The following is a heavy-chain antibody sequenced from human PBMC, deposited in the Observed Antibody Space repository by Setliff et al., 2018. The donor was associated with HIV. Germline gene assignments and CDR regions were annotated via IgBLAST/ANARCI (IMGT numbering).Heavy chain of an antibody. V-gene: IGHV4-31*03. CDR3: ARGGYNGYESPFDD. CDR2: IYYSGNT. Sequence: SETLSLTCTVSGDSISSGGYYWSWIRQRPGKALEWIGHIYYSGNTHYSPSLKSRLTLSLDRSQNHFFLRLRSVTAADTAVYYCARGGYNGYESPFDDWGLGTLVTVSS. CDR1: GDSISSGGYY. D-gene: IGHD5-12*01. J-gene: IGHJ4*02.